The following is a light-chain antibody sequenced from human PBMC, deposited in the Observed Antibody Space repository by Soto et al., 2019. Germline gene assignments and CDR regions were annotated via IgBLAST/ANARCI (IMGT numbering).Light chain of an antibody. CDR1: QSVSNSY. V-gene: IGKV3-20*01. CDR3: QQYGSSPPWT. J-gene: IGKJ1*01. CDR2: GAS. Sequence: EIVLTQSPGTLSLSPGERVTLSCRASQSVSNSYLAWYQQKPGQAPRLLIYGASSRATGIPDRFSGSGSGTDFTLTISRLEPEDFAVYYCQQYGSSPPWTFGQGTKVDIK.